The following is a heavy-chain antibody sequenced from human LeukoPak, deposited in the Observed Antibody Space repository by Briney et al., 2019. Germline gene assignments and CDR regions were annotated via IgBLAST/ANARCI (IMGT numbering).Heavy chain of an antibody. CDR3: ARVPVVGSYHDY. J-gene: IGHJ4*02. V-gene: IGHV3-48*04. CDR1: DFPFIGYT. D-gene: IGHD3-10*01. CDR2: ISSSGSTI. Sequence: GGSLRLSCAASDFPFIGYTMHWVRQAPGRGLEWVSYISSSGSTIYYADSVKGRFTISRDNAKNSLFLQMNSLRVEDTAVYYCARVPVVGSYHDYWGQGTLVTVSS.